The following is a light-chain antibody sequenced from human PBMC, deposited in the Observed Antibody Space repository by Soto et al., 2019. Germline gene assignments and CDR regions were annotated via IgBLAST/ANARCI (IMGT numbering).Light chain of an antibody. CDR3: SSSAITSAPIYV. Sequence: QSVVTPSAIVSGAPGQSTTISCTGTSSDVGTYNYVSWHQHHPGKVPKLMISEVSTRPSGISNRFSGSKSGNTAYLPISGLQFEDEADYYCSSSAITSAPIYVFGNGIRVTVL. V-gene: IGLV2-14*01. CDR2: EVS. CDR1: SSDVGTYNY. J-gene: IGLJ1*01.